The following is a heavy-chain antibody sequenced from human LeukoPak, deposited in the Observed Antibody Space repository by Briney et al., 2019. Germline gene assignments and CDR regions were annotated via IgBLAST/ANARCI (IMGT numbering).Heavy chain of an antibody. CDR2: ISYDGSNK. J-gene: IGHJ4*02. Sequence: PGRSLRLSCAASGFTFNSYAFHWVRQAPGEGLEWVAVISYDGSNKYYADSVKGRFTISRDNSKNTLYLQMNSLRAEDTAVYYCARDGSYYYDSSGYGNSYYFDYWGQGTLVTVSS. D-gene: IGHD3-22*01. CDR3: ARDGSYYYDSSGYGNSYYFDY. V-gene: IGHV3-30-3*01. CDR1: GFTFNSYA.